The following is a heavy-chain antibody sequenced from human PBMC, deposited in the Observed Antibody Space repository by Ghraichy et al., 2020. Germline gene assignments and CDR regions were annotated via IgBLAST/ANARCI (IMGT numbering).Heavy chain of an antibody. CDR2: IIPIFGTA. J-gene: IGHJ4*02. Sequence: SVKVSCKASGGTFSSYAISWVRQAPGQGLEWMGGIIPIFGTANYAQKFQGRVTITADESTSTAYMELSSLRSEDTAVYYCARFDSSGYYPKAAFDYWGQGTLVTVSS. CDR1: GGTFSSYA. D-gene: IGHD3-22*01. V-gene: IGHV1-69*13. CDR3: ARFDSSGYYPKAAFDY.